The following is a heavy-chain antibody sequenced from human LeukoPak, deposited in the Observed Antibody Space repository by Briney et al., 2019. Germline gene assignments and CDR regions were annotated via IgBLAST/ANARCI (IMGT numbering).Heavy chain of an antibody. Sequence: PSETLSLTCAVSGGSISTTNWWSWVRQPPGKGLEWIEEIYHTGSTNYKPSLKSRVTISVDKSKNQFSLRLSSVTAADTAVYYCARDRATAGQTDAYDIWGQGTMVTVSS. D-gene: IGHD6-13*01. V-gene: IGHV4-4*02. CDR2: IYHTGST. CDR3: ARDRATAGQTDAYDI. J-gene: IGHJ3*02. CDR1: GGSISTTNW.